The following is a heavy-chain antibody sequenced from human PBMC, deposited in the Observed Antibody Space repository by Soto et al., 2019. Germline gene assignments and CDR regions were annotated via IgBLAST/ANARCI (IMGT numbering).Heavy chain of an antibody. CDR1: GFTFSSYG. J-gene: IGHJ4*02. CDR3: AKIVVAVAGSIDY. D-gene: IGHD6-19*01. Sequence: QVQLVESGGGVVQPGRSLRLSCAASGFTFSSYGMHWVRQAPGKGLEWVAVISYDGSNKYYADSVKGRFTISRDNSKTTLYLPMNSLRAAATAVYYCAKIVVAVAGSIDYWGQGTLVTVSS. CDR2: ISYDGSNK. V-gene: IGHV3-30*18.